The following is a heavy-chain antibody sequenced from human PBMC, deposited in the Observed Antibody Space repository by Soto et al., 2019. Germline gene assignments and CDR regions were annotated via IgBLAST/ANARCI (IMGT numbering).Heavy chain of an antibody. D-gene: IGHD2-8*01. CDR3: ARGMYGDY. Sequence: QVHLVQSGADVKKPVASVTVSCKGSGYDFTIYGITWVRQAPGQGLEWMAWISAHNGNTDYAQKLQGRVTVTRDTSTSTAYMELRSLRSDDTAMYYCARGMYGDYWGQGALFTVSS. V-gene: IGHV1-18*01. J-gene: IGHJ4*02. CDR1: GYDFTIYG. CDR2: ISAHNGNT.